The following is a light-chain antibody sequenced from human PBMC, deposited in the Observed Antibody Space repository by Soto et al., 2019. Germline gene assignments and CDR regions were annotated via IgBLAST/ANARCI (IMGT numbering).Light chain of an antibody. J-gene: IGKJ2*01. V-gene: IGKV3-15*01. CDR1: QSVNVN. Sequence: EVVLTQSPATLSLSPGERATLSCRASQSVNVNLAWHQQKPGQAPRLLIYGASTRAAGVPARFTGSGSGTVITLTITSLQSDDFAVYYCQQYNHWPPYTFGQGTKLEIK. CDR2: GAS. CDR3: QQYNHWPPYT.